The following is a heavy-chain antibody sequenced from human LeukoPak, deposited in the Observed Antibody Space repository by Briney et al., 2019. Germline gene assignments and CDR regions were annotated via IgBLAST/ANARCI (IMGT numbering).Heavy chain of an antibody. CDR1: VFTFSRYA. V-gene: IGHV3-23*01. D-gene: IGHD1-1*01. J-gene: IGHJ4*02. Sequence: GGSLRLSFAVSVFTFSRYAMRWVRQAPRKGLECVSAISGSGGSTYYADSVMGRFTISRDNSNNTLYLQMNSLRAKDTAVYYCAKAHLHWNPQILFDYWGQGTLVTVSS. CDR3: AKAHLHWNPQILFDY. CDR2: ISGSGGST.